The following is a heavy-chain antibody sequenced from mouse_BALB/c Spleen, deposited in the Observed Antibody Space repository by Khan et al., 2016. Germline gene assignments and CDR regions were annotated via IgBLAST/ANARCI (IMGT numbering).Heavy chain of an antibody. J-gene: IGHJ3*01. V-gene: IGHV1-9*01. CDR1: GYTFSNYW. CDR2: ILPGNNSS. CDR3: ARGAY. Sequence: QVQLQQSGAELMKPGASVKISCKATGYTFSNYWIEWVKQRPGHGLKWIGEILPGNNSSNYNENFKVKATFTADSSSNTAYMQLSSLTSGDSAVYYCARGAYWGQGTLVTVSA.